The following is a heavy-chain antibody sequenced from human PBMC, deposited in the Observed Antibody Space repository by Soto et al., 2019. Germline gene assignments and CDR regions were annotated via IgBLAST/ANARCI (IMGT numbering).Heavy chain of an antibody. Sequence: EVQLVESGGGLVQPGGSLRLSCAASGFTFSSYWMHWVRQAPGKGLVWVSRINSDGSSTSYADSVKGRFTISRDNAKNTLYLQMNSLRAEDTAVYYCAREPAYSSGWEGRVIDYWGQGTLVTVSS. CDR3: AREPAYSSGWEGRVIDY. CDR1: GFTFSSYW. CDR2: INSDGSST. J-gene: IGHJ4*02. V-gene: IGHV3-74*01. D-gene: IGHD6-19*01.